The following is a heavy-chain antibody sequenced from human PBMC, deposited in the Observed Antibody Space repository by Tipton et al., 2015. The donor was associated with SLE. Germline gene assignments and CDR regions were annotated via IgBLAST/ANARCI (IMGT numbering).Heavy chain of an antibody. V-gene: IGHV3-30*19. CDR2: ISYDGSNK. J-gene: IGHJ6*02. D-gene: IGHD1-26*01. Sequence: VQLVQSGAEVKKPGESLKISCKGSGYSFTSYWIGWVRQAPGKGLEWVAVISYDGSNKYYADSVKGRFTISRDNSKNTLYLQMNSLRAEDTAVYYCARTSGTYSNYYYYGMDVWGQGTTVTVSS. CDR1: GYSFTSYW. CDR3: ARTSGTYSNYYYYGMDV.